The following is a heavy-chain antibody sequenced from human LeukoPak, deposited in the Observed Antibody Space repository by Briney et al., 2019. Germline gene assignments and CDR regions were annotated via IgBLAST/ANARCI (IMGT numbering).Heavy chain of an antibody. D-gene: IGHD3-3*01. J-gene: IGHJ6*02. CDR3: GRDGGVAYGLDV. V-gene: IGHV3-53*01. Sequence: GGSLRLSCEASGFTVSSTHMVWVRQAPGKGLEWVSVTYTGGNSYYAGSVQGRFIISRDNAKNSLYLQMNSLRADDTAVYYCGRDGGVAYGLDVWGQGTTVTVSS. CDR2: TYTGGNS. CDR1: GFTVSSTH.